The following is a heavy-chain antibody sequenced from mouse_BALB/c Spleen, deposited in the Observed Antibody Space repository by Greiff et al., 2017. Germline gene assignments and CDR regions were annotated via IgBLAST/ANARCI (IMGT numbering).Heavy chain of an antibody. Sequence: EVQVVESGGGLVKPGGSLKLSCAASGFTFSDYYMYWVRQTPEKRLEWVATISDGGSYTYYPDSVKGRFTISRDNAKNNLYLQMSSLKSEDTAMYYCARDPYAAMDYWGQGTSVTVSS. CDR3: ARDPYAAMDY. CDR1: GFTFSDYY. CDR2: ISDGGSYT. D-gene: IGHD6-5*01. V-gene: IGHV5-4*02. J-gene: IGHJ4*01.